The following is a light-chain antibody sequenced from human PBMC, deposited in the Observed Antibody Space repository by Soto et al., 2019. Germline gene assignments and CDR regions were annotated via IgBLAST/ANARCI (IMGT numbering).Light chain of an antibody. CDR1: QDISSW. CDR2: AAS. Sequence: DIQMTQTTSSVSASVGDSVTITCRASQDISSWLAWYQQKPGKAPNLLIFAASSLQSGVPSRFSGSGSGTDFTLTINSLQPEDIATYYCQQTNSFPRTFGQGTNVDI. CDR3: QQTNSFPRT. V-gene: IGKV1-12*01. J-gene: IGKJ1*01.